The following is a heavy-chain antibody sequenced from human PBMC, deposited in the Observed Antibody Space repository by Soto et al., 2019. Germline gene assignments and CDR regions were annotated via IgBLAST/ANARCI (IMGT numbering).Heavy chain of an antibody. CDR1: EGTFNSYA. D-gene: IGHD6-13*01. CDR2: IIPYYNTL. V-gene: IGHV1-69*01. Sequence: QAQVVQSGAEVRKPGSSVKLSCKASEGTFNSYAIAWVRQAPGQGLEWMGGIIPYYNTLNYAQNFQDRVTITADDSTNTVYMELSSLRSDDTAVYFCASGASRWYPYFFDPWAQGTLVTVSS. CDR3: ASGASRWYPYFFDP. J-gene: IGHJ5*02.